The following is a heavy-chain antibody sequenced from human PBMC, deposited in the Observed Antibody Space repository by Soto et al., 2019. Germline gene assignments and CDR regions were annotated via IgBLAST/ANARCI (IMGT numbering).Heavy chain of an antibody. Sequence: QVHLVQSGAEVKKPGASVKVSCQASGYTFTSYGITWVRQAPGQGLERMGWISAHNGNTDYAQKLQGRVIVTRDTSTSTAYMELRSLISDDAAVYYCARGRYGGYLGQGALVTVSS. CDR2: ISAHNGNT. CDR1: GYTFTSYG. V-gene: IGHV1-18*01. D-gene: IGHD3-10*01. CDR3: ARGRYGGY. J-gene: IGHJ4*02.